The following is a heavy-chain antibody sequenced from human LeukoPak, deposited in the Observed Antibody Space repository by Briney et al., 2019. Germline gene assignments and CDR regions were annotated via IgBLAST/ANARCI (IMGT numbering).Heavy chain of an antibody. CDR2: ISGSGGST. CDR3: AKDSNFGVGGY. CDR1: GFTFSSYE. J-gene: IGHJ4*02. Sequence: GGSLRLSCAASGFTFSSYEMNWVRQAPGKGLEWVSAISGSGGSTYYADSVKGRFTISRDNSKNTLYLQMNSLRAEDTAVYYCAKDSNFGVGGYWGQGTLVTVSS. V-gene: IGHV3-23*01. D-gene: IGHD3-3*02.